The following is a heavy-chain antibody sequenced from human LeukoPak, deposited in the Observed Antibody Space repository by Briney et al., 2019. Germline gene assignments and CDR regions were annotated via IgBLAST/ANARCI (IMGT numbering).Heavy chain of an antibody. J-gene: IGHJ3*02. CDR1: GYTLTESS. CDR2: FDPESGET. CDR3: ATGGTMVQSNVFDI. D-gene: IGHD3-10*01. Sequence: ASVKVSCKVSGYTLTESSMQWLRQAPGKGLEWMGGFDPESGETIYAQKFQGRVTVTEDTSTDTAYMELRGLRSEDPAVYYCATGGTMVQSNVFDIWGQGTMVTVSS. V-gene: IGHV1-24*01.